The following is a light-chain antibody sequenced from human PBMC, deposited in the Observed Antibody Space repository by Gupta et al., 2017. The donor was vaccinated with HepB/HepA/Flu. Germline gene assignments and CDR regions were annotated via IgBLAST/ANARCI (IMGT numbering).Light chain of an antibody. V-gene: IGLV2-11*01. CDR3: CSHAGSYTWV. J-gene: IGLJ2*01. Sequence: QSALTQPRSVSGSPGQSVTISCTGTSSDVGSYNYVSWYQHHPGEAPKLMIYDVTKRPSGVPDRFSGSKSGNTASLTISGLQAEDEADYYCCSHAGSYTWVFGGGTKLTVL. CDR1: SSDVGSYNY. CDR2: DVT.